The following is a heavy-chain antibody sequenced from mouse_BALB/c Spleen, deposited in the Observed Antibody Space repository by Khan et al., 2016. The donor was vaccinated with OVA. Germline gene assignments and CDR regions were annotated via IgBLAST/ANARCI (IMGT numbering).Heavy chain of an antibody. CDR1: GFTFSNYA. J-gene: IGHJ3*01. Sequence: EVKLVESGGGLVKPGGSLKFSCAASGFTFSNYAMPWVRQTPEKRLEWVASISSGGSTYYPDSVKGRFTISRDNARNILYLQMSSLRSEDTAMYYCARDYWFTYWGQGTLVTVSA. CDR2: ISSGGST. CDR3: ARDYWFTY. V-gene: IGHV5-6-5*01.